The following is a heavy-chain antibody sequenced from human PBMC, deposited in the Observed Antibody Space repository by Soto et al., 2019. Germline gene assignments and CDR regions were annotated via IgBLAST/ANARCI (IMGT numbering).Heavy chain of an antibody. Sequence: SQTLSLTCDISGDSVSSNSAAWNWIRQTPSRGLEWLGRTYYRSKWYDNYAVSVKSRITINPDTSKNQFSLQLNSVTPEDTAVYYCARGSWDDVTDHYYMDVWGKGTTVTVSS. CDR3: ARGSWDDVTDHYYMDV. CDR2: TYYRSKWYD. CDR1: GDSVSSNSAA. V-gene: IGHV6-1*01. D-gene: IGHD1-1*01. J-gene: IGHJ6*03.